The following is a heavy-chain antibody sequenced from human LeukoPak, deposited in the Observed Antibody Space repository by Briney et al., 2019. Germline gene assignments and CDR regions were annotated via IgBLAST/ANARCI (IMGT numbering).Heavy chain of an antibody. V-gene: IGHV3-48*01. Sequence: GGSLRLSCAGSGFIFSNYVLSWVRQAPGKGLEWVSYIRSSSSTIYYADSVKGRFTISRDNAMNSLYLQMNSLRAEDTAVYYCARAKRNGFDIWGQGTMVTVSS. CDR2: IRSSSSTI. CDR3: ARAKRNGFDI. CDR1: GFIFSNYV. J-gene: IGHJ3*02.